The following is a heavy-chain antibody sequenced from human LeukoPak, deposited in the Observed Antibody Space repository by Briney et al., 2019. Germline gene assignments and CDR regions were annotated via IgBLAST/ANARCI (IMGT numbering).Heavy chain of an antibody. V-gene: IGHV1-2*02. D-gene: IGHD6-19*01. Sequence: ASVKVSCKASGYTFTGYYMHWVRQAPGQGLEWMGWINPNSGGTNYAQKSQGRVTMTRDTSISTAYMELSRLRSGDTAVYYCARVGHSSGWPGEGWGQGTLVTVSS. J-gene: IGHJ4*02. CDR1: GYTFTGYY. CDR2: INPNSGGT. CDR3: ARVGHSSGWPGEG.